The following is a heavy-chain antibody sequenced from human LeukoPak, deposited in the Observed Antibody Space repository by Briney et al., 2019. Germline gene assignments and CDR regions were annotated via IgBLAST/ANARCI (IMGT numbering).Heavy chain of an antibody. CDR3: ASGLAMDWYYGMDV. CDR1: GGTFSSYA. V-gene: IGHV1-69*13. D-gene: IGHD3/OR15-3a*01. J-gene: IGHJ6*02. Sequence: SVKVSCKASGGTFSSYAISWVRHAPGRGLEWMGGIIPIFGTANYAQKFQGRVTITADESTSTAYMELSSLRSEDTAVYYCASGLAMDWYYGMDVWGQGTTVTVSS. CDR2: IIPIFGTA.